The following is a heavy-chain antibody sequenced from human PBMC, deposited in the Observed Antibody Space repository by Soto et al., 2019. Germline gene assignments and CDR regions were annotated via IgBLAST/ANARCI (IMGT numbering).Heavy chain of an antibody. CDR2: IIPLFGTA. J-gene: IGHJ4*02. V-gene: IGHV1-69*13. CDR3: ARLAAAHT. CDR1: GGTFSTYA. Sequence: SVKVSCKASGGTFSTYAIDWVRQAPGQGLEWMGGIIPLFGTAKYAQNFQGRITITADESTNTAYMELSSLRSEDTAVYYCARLAAAHTWGQGTLVTVSS. D-gene: IGHD6-13*01.